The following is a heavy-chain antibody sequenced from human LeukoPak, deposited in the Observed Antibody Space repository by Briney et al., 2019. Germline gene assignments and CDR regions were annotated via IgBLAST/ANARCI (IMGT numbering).Heavy chain of an antibody. D-gene: IGHD3-16*02. Sequence: GGSLRLSCAASGFTFSDSRMNWVRQAPGKGLEWVSGMSSSGDSTDYADSVKGRFTISRDNSKNTLYLQMDSLRVEDTAVFYCAKVSFGGGVIPYFDSWGQGTVVTVSS. J-gene: IGHJ4*02. CDR3: AKVSFGGGVIPYFDS. CDR1: GFTFSDSR. V-gene: IGHV3-23*01. CDR2: MSSSGDST.